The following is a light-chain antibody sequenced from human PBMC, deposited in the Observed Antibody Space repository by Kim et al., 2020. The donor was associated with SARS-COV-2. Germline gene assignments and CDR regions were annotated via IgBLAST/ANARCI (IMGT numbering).Light chain of an antibody. V-gene: IGLV2-8*01. CDR2: EVT. CDR3: SSYAGSNAI. Sequence: QSALTQPPSASGSPGQSVTISCSGTSSDVGGYNYVSWYQQYPGKAPKLMIYEVTKRPSGVPDRFSGSKSGNTASLTVSGLQADDEADYYCSSYAGSNAIFGGGTQLTVL. J-gene: IGLJ2*01. CDR1: SSDVGGYNY.